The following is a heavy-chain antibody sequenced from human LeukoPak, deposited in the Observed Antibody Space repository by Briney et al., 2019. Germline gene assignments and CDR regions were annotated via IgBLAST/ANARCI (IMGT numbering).Heavy chain of an antibody. V-gene: IGHV3-30*18. J-gene: IGHJ6*02. D-gene: IGHD4-11*01. CDR2: ISYDGSNK. Sequence: GGSLRLSCAASGFTFSSYVMHWVRQAPGKGLEWVAVISYDGSNKYYADSVKGRFAISRDNSKNTLYLQVNSLRAEDTAVYYCAKDLTVTTNYFYNMDVWGQGTTVTVSS. CDR1: GFTFSSYV. CDR3: AKDLTVTTNYFYNMDV.